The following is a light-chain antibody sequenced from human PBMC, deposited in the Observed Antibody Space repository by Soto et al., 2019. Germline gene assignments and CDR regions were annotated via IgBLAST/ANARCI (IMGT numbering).Light chain of an antibody. V-gene: IGKV3-11*01. CDR3: QQRSNWPPNT. CDR1: QSVSSY. CDR2: DAS. Sequence: EVVLTQSPPTLSLSPGEKDTLSCRASQSVSSYLAWYQQKPGQAPRLLIYDASNRATGIPARFSGSGSETDFTLTISFLEPEDFAVYYCQQRSNWPPNTFGQGTHLEI. J-gene: IGKJ5*01.